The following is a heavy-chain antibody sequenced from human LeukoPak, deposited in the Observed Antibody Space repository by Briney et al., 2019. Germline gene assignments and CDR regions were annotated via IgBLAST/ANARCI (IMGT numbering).Heavy chain of an antibody. CDR3: ARAFDSYSPFDY. D-gene: IGHD5-24*01. Sequence: GRSLRLSCAASGFTFSSYGMHWVRQAPGKGLEWVAVIWYDGSNKYYADSVKGRFTISRDNSKNTLYLQMNSLRAEDTAVYYCARAFDSYSPFDYWGQGTLVTVSS. V-gene: IGHV3-33*01. J-gene: IGHJ4*02. CDR1: GFTFSSYG. CDR2: IWYDGSNK.